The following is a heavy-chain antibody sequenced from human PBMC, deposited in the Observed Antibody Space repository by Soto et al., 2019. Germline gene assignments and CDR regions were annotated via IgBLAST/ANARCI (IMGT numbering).Heavy chain of an antibody. V-gene: IGHV4-34*01. CDR3: ARGGWFGELFVFDP. CDR1: GGSFSGYY. Sequence: QVQLQQWGAGLLKPSETLSLTCAVYGGSFSGYYWSWIRQPPGKGLEWIGEINHSGSTNYNPSLKRRVTISVDTSKNQFSLKLSSVTAADTAVYYCARGGWFGELFVFDPWGQGTLVTVSS. J-gene: IGHJ5*02. CDR2: INHSGST. D-gene: IGHD3-10*01.